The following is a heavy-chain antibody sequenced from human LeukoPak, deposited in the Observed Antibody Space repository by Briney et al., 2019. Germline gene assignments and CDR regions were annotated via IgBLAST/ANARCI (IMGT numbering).Heavy chain of an antibody. CDR2: INYSGRT. CDR1: GDSISNSDYY. CDR3: ARRRKDLNWFDP. Sequence: SETLSLACTVSGDSISNSDYYWGWIRQPPGKGLEWIALINYSGRTFYNPSLRCRVTISVDMSKNQFSLNLNSVTAADTAVYYCARRRKDLNWFDPWGQGTLVTVSS. V-gene: IGHV4-39*01. J-gene: IGHJ5*02.